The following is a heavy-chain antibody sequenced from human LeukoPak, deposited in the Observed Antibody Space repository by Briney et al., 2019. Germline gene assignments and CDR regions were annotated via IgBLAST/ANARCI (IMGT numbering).Heavy chain of an antibody. CDR3: VRVPPRTTNYAY. CDR1: GGTFSSYA. CDR2: IIPIFGTA. V-gene: IGHV1-69*13. D-gene: IGHD1-14*01. Sequence: SVKVSCKASGGTFSSYAISWVRQAPGQGLEWMGGIIPIFGTANYAQKFQGRVTITADESTSTAYMELSSLTSEDTAIYYCVRVPPRTTNYAYWGQGTLVTVSS. J-gene: IGHJ4*02.